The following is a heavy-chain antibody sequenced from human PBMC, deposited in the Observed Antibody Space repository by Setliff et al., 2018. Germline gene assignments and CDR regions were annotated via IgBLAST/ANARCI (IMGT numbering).Heavy chain of an antibody. V-gene: IGHV1-18*01. J-gene: IGHJ4*02. Sequence: GASVKVSCKASGYTFNNYGVAWVRQAPGQGLDWTGWVTIYNGNTKYAQNLQGRLTLTADRSTSTVYMELGSLTTDDTAIYYCARVESMVRGKNILRHFDYWGQGTQVTVSS. CDR1: GYTFNNYG. CDR3: ARVESMVRGKNILRHFDY. D-gene: IGHD3-10*01. CDR2: VTIYNGNT.